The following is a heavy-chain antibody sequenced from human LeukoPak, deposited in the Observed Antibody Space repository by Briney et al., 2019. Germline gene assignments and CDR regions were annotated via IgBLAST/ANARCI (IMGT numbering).Heavy chain of an antibody. CDR1: GFTFSSYA. D-gene: IGHD3-3*01. Sequence: PAGSLRLTCAASGFTFSSYAMSWVRQAPGKGLEWVSAISGSGGSTYYADSVKGRFTISRDNSKNTLYLQMNSLRAEDTAVSYCAKEPGNRYYDFWRSNWFDPWGQGTLVTVSS. CDR3: AKEPGNRYYDFWRSNWFDP. CDR2: ISGSGGST. V-gene: IGHV3-23*01. J-gene: IGHJ5*02.